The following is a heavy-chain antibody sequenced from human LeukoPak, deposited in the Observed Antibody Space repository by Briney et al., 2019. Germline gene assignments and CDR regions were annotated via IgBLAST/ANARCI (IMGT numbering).Heavy chain of an antibody. D-gene: IGHD6-19*01. V-gene: IGHV3-23*01. Sequence: GGSLRLSCAASGFTFSSYAMSWVRQAPGKGLEWVSAISGSGGSTCYADSVKGRFTISRDNSKNTLYLQMNSLRAEDTAVYYCAKVPYSSGWYWFNYWGQGTLVTVSS. CDR1: GFTFSSYA. CDR3: AKVPYSSGWYWFNY. CDR2: ISGSGGST. J-gene: IGHJ4*02.